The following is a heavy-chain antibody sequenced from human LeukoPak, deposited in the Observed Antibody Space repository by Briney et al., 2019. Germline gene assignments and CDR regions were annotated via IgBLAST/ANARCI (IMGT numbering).Heavy chain of an antibody. CDR1: GGSISGTDYY. D-gene: IGHD5-12*01. V-gene: IGHV4-30-4*01. J-gene: IGHJ4*02. CDR3: AGRGYAMAY. CDR2: IHHSGTT. Sequence: SETLSLTCSVSGGSISGTDYYWSWIRQPPGKGLEWIGYIHHSGTTSYNPSLKSRITISVDPSMNQFSLKLTSMTAAGTAVYYCAGRGYAMAYWGQGTLVTVSS.